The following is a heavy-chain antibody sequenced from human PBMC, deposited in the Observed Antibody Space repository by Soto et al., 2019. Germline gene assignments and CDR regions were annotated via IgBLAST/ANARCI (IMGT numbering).Heavy chain of an antibody. Sequence: NPSETLSLTCAVYGGSFSGYYWSWIRQPPGKGLEWIGEINHSGSTNYNPSLKSRVTISVDTSKNQFSLKLSSVTAADTAVYYCARGRDIVVVVAGNHNWFDPWGQGTLVTVSS. CDR2: INHSGST. CDR1: GGSFSGYY. CDR3: ARGRDIVVVVAGNHNWFDP. D-gene: IGHD2-15*01. J-gene: IGHJ5*02. V-gene: IGHV4-34*01.